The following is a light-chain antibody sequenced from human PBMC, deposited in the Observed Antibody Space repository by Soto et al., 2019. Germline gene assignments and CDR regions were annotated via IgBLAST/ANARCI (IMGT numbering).Light chain of an antibody. CDR2: DAS. Sequence: EIVMTQSPATLSVSPGDRATRSCRASQSVSSNLAWYQQKPGQAPRLLIYDASTRATGIPDRFSGSGSGTDFTLTISSLQYEDFSVYYCQQYNNWPPLTFGGGTKVEIK. CDR3: QQYNNWPPLT. V-gene: IGKV3-15*01. J-gene: IGKJ4*01. CDR1: QSVSSN.